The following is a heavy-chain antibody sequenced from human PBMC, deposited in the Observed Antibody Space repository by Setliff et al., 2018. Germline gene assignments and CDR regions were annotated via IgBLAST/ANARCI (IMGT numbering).Heavy chain of an antibody. CDR1: GFDFSYYY. V-gene: IGHV3-11*04. D-gene: IGHD2-21*01. CDR3: ARDWRHKAMDV. CDR2: ISGNSGST. Sequence: GGSLRLSCAASGFDFSYYYMSWARQAPGKGLQWVSGISGNSGSTYYADSVKGRFTISRDYAKNSLYLQVNSLRAEDTAVYYCARDWRHKAMDVWGQGTTVTVSS. J-gene: IGHJ6*02.